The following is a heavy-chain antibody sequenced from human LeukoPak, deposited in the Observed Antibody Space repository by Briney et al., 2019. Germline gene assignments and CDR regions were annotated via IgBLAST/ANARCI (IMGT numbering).Heavy chain of an antibody. Sequence: GGSLRLSCAASGFTFSTYDMHWVRQATGKGLEWVSAIGTAGDTYYSGSVKGRFTISRENAKNSLYLQMNSLRAGDTAVYCCARGGRDPGGFDPWGQGTLVTVSS. CDR2: IGTAGDT. CDR3: ARGGRDPGGFDP. D-gene: IGHD4-23*01. J-gene: IGHJ5*02. V-gene: IGHV3-13*01. CDR1: GFTFSTYD.